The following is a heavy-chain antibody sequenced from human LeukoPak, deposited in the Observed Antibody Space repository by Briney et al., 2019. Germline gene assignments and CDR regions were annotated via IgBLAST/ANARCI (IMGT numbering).Heavy chain of an antibody. V-gene: IGHV1-18*01. CDR1: GYTFTSYG. Sequence: ASVKVSCKASGYTFTSYGISWVRQAPGHGLEWMGWISAYNGNTNYAQKLQGRVTMTTDTSTSTAYMELRSLRSDDTAVYYCAKDPTLEAARFYHYYGMDVWGQGTTVTVSS. CDR2: ISAYNGNT. D-gene: IGHD6-6*01. J-gene: IGHJ6*02. CDR3: AKDPTLEAARFYHYYGMDV.